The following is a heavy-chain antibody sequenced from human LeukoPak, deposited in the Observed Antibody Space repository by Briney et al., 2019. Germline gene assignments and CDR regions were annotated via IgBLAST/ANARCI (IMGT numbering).Heavy chain of an antibody. CDR3: VRAIGANVSY. J-gene: IGHJ4*02. V-gene: IGHV3-7*03. Sequence: PGGSLRLSCAASGFTFSSYWMHWVRQAPGKGLEWVANINRDGSEKYYVDSVRGRFTISRDNAENSLYLQMNSLRAEDTAVYYCVRAIGANVSYWGQGTLVTVSS. CDR2: INRDGSEK. CDR1: GFTFSSYW. D-gene: IGHD3-10*01.